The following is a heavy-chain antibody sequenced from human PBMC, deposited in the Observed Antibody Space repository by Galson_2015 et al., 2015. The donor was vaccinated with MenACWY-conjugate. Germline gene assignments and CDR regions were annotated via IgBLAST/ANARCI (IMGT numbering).Heavy chain of an antibody. CDR2: IHYSGSA. J-gene: IGHJ4*02. D-gene: IGHD6-19*01. CDR3: AKWNCGWPADDC. Sequence: APMSLTCSVSAGSISSYYWSWRRASGGRGVGWVGFIHYSGSAKYNPALKGRVIMAVDTSKNPFSLKLNALTAADTAVYYCAKWNCGWPADDCWGQGTLVAVSS. V-gene: IGHV4-59*12. CDR1: AGSISSYY.